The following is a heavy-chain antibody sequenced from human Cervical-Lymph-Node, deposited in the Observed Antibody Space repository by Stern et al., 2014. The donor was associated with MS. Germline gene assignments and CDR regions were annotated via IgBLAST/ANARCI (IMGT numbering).Heavy chain of an antibody. Sequence: EVQLGESGGGVVRPGRSLRLSCAASGFTFEDYGMSWVRQAPGKGLAWVAAINWNGGSTVYAGSVQGRFTISRDNAKNSLYLQMNSLRAEDTALYHCARAFCTGGVCYSFPFYGMDVWGQGTTVTVSS. D-gene: IGHD2-8*02. CDR3: ARAFCTGGVCYSFPFYGMDV. CDR1: GFTFEDYG. V-gene: IGHV3-20*01. CDR2: INWNGGST. J-gene: IGHJ6*02.